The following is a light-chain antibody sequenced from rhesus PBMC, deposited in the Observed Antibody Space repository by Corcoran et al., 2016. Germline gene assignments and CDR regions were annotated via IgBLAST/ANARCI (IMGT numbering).Light chain of an antibody. CDR3: QQYSTWPLT. V-gene: IGKV3-42*02. J-gene: IGKJ4*01. CDR1: QSVSGN. CDR2: GAS. Sequence: ILMTQSPATLSLSPGERATLSCRASQSVSGNLAWYQQQPGQPPSLLIYGASSRATAIPDRFRGSGSGTDCTLTISRLEPEDFAVYYCQQYSTWPLTFGGGTKVEIK.